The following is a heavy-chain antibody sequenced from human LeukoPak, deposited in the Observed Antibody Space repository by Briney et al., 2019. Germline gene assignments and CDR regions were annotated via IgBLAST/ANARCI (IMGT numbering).Heavy chain of an antibody. D-gene: IGHD2-21*01. CDR2: IYYSGST. CDR3: VILWLDYYYYVDV. Sequence: SETLSLTCTVSGGSVSSSNYYWGWIRQPPGKGLEWIGNIYYSGSTYYNPSLKSRVTISVDTSKYQFSLRLSSVTASDTAVYYCVILWLDYYYYVDVWGKGTTVTVSS. J-gene: IGHJ6*03. CDR1: GGSVSSSNYY. V-gene: IGHV4-39*01.